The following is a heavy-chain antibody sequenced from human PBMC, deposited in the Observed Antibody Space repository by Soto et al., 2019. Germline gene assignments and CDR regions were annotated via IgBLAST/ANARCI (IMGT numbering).Heavy chain of an antibody. V-gene: IGHV4-34*01. J-gene: IGHJ6*02. CDR1: GGSFSGYY. CDR3: ARQEVPQWFTKGYYGVDV. CDR2: INHSGSS. D-gene: IGHD2-8*01. Sequence: SETLSLTCAVFGGSFSGYYWTWIRQPPGKGLEWIGEINHSGSSNFNSSLKSRVTISVDRSKTQFSLKLGSVTAADTAVYYCARQEVPQWFTKGYYGVDVWGQGTTVTVSS.